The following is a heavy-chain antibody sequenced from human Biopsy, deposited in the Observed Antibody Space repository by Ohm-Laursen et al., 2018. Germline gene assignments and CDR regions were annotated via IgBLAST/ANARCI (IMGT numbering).Heavy chain of an antibody. CDR1: RDSISNYY. CDR3: ARDSRGGHLNTTLITGKNLDS. V-gene: IGHV4-59*01. J-gene: IGHJ4*02. CDR2: IYYTGST. Sequence: SDTLSLTCAVSRDSISNYYWTWIRQSPGKGLEWIGYIYYTGSTNYNPSVKSRVTISVDTSKNQFSLKLNSVTAADTAVYFCARDSRGGHLNTTLITGKNLDSWGQGILVTDSS. D-gene: IGHD3-16*01.